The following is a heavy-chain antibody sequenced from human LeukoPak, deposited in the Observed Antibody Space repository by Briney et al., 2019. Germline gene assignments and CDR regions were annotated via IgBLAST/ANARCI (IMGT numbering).Heavy chain of an antibody. D-gene: IGHD5-24*01. CDR3: ARAPPRLDGYILYY. CDR2: IIPTTGLA. V-gene: IGHV1-69*04. CDR1: GGTXTNLA. J-gene: IGHJ4*02. Sequence: GASVKVSCKASGGTXTNLAINWVRQAPGQGLEWMARIIPTTGLASYAQKFQGRVTITADKSTSTAYMELSSLRSEDTAVYYCARAPPRLDGYILYYWGQGTLVTVSS.